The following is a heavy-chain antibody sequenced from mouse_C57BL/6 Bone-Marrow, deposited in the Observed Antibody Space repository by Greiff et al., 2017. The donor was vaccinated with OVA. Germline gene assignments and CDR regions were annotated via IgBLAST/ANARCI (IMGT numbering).Heavy chain of an antibody. CDR1: GYTFTEYT. J-gene: IGHJ2*01. CDR3: ARHEEDYGRSYYFDY. V-gene: IGHV1-62-2*01. D-gene: IGHD1-1*01. CDR2: FYPGSGSI. Sequence: VKLMESGAELVKPGASVKLSCKASGYTFTEYTIHWVKQRSGQGLEWIGWFYPGSGSIKYNEKFKDKATLTADKSSSTVYMELSRLTSEDSAVYFCARHEEDYGRSYYFDYWGQGTTLTVSS.